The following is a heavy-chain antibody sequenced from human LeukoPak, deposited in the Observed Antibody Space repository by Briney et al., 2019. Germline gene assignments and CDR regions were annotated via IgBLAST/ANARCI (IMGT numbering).Heavy chain of an antibody. Sequence: GGSLRLSCAASGFTFSNYWMSWVRQAPGKGLEWVANIKQDGSEKNYVDSVKGRFTISRDNAKNSLYLQMKSLRAEDTAVYYCAGVQAGDCGGXXXSPWGRGTLVTVSS. J-gene: IGHJ5*02. CDR1: GFTFSNYW. D-gene: IGHD2-21*02. CDR3: AGVQAGDCGGXXXSP. CDR2: IKQDGSEK. V-gene: IGHV3-7*04.